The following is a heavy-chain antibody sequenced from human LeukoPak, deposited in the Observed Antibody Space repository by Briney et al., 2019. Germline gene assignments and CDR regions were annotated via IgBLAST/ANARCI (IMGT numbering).Heavy chain of an antibody. D-gene: IGHD6-19*01. V-gene: IGHV4-34*01. Sequence: PSETLSLTCAVYGGSFSGYYWSWIRQPPGKGLEWIGEINHSGSTNYNPSLKSRVTISVDTSKNQFSLKLSSVTAADTAVYYCALAVAAPSDYWGQGTLVTVSS. CDR2: INHSGST. CDR3: ALAVAAPSDY. CDR1: GGSFSGYY. J-gene: IGHJ4*02.